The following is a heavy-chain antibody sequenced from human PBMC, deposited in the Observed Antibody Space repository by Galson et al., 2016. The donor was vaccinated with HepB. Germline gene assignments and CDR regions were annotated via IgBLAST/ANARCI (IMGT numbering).Heavy chain of an antibody. CDR1: GFRFSDYY. J-gene: IGHJ4*02. V-gene: IGHV3-11*04. CDR3: FRLDH. CDR2: ISTTGSYL. Sequence: SLRLSCAASGFRFSDYYMGWIRQAPGKGLEWISFISTTGSYLYYADSVKGRFTISRDNAKNSLSLHMNSLRDEDTAVYYCFRLDHWGQGVLVTVSS.